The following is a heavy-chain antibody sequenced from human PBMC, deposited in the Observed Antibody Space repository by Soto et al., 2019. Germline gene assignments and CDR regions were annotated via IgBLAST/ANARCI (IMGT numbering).Heavy chain of an antibody. CDR3: ARVLTGTTKLTFGY. J-gene: IGHJ4*02. V-gene: IGHV4-34*01. CDR2: INHNGST. Sequence: SETLSLTCAVYGGSFSGYYWSWIRQPPGKGLEWIGEINHNGSTNYNPSLKSRVTISVDTSKNQFSLKLSSVTAADTAVYYCARVLTGTTKLTFGYWGQGTLVTVSS. D-gene: IGHD1-7*01. CDR1: GGSFSGYY.